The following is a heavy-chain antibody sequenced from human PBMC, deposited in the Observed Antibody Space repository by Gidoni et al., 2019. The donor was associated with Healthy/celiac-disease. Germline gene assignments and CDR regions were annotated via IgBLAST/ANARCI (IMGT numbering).Heavy chain of an antibody. CDR3: ARGLDIVATIPGGY. V-gene: IGHV4-34*01. CDR1: GGSFSGYY. Sequence: QVQLQQWGAGLLKPSATLSLTCAVYGGSFSGYYWSWIRQPPGKGLEWIGEINHSGSTNYNPSLKSRVTISVDTSKNQFSLKLSSVTAADTAVYYCARGLDIVATIPGGYWGQGTLVTVSS. CDR2: INHSGST. J-gene: IGHJ4*02. D-gene: IGHD5-12*01.